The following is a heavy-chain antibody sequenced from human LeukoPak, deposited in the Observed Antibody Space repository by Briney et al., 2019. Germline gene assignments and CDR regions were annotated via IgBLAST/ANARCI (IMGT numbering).Heavy chain of an antibody. J-gene: IGHJ4*02. CDR2: ISGSGGST. V-gene: IGHV3-23*01. D-gene: IGHD1-26*01. CDR3: AKQGEKNNSYPVDY. CDR1: GFTFSSYA. Sequence: GGSLRLSCAASGFTFSSYAINWVRQAPGKGLEWVSAISGSGGSTYYADSVKGRFTISRDNSKNTVYLQMNSLRAEDTAVYYCAKQGEKNNSYPVDYWGQGTLVTVSS.